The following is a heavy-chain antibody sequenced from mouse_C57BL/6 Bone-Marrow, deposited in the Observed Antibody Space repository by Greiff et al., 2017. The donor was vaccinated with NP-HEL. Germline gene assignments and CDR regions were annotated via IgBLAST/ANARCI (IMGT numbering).Heavy chain of an antibody. CDR2: ISDGGSYT. Sequence: EVQGVESGGGLVKPGGSLKLSCAASGFTFSSYAMSWVRQTPEKSLEWVATISDGGSYTYYPDNVKGRFTISRDNAKNNLYLQLSHLKSEDTAMYYCAHYGSRGGWYFDVWGTGTSVTVSS. CDR1: GFTFSSYA. V-gene: IGHV5-4*01. D-gene: IGHD1-1*01. J-gene: IGHJ1*03. CDR3: AHYGSRGGWYFDV.